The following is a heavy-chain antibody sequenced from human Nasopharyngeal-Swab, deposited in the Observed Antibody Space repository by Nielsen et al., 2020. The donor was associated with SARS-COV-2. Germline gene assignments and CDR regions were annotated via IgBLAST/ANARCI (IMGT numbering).Heavy chain of an antibody. D-gene: IGHD3-22*01. Sequence: ETLSLTCTVSGGSISSNTYYWDWIRQAPGKGLEWVSAISGSGGSTYYADSVKGRFTISRDNSKNTLYLQMNSLRAEDTAVYYCAKDTYYDSSGYFLFGYAFDIWGQGTMVTVSS. CDR1: GGSISSNTYY. V-gene: IGHV3-23*01. J-gene: IGHJ3*02. CDR2: ISGSGGST. CDR3: AKDTYYDSSGYFLFGYAFDI.